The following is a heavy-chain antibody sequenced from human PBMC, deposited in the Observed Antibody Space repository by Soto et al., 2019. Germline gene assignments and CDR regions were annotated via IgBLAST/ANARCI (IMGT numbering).Heavy chain of an antibody. D-gene: IGHD3-9*01. CDR3: AKDLSNYDILTGYYYYGMDV. J-gene: IGHJ6*02. CDR1: GFTFSSYA. Sequence: GGSLRLSCAASGFTFSSYAMSWVRQAPGKGLEWVSAISGSGGSTYYAESVKGRFTISRDNSKNTLYLQMNSLRAEDTAVYYCAKDLSNYDILTGYYYYGMDVWGQGTTVTVSS. V-gene: IGHV3-23*01. CDR2: ISGSGGST.